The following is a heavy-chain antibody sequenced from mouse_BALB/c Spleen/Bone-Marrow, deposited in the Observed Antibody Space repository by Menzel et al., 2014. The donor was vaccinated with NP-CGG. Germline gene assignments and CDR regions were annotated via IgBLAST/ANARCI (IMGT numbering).Heavy chain of an antibody. CDR2: IYPSDSYT. CDR1: GYTFTSHW. D-gene: IGHD1-1*01. J-gene: IGHJ2*01. CDR3: TRSYGSSYEYYFDY. V-gene: IGHV1-69*02. Sequence: QVQLQQSGAELVRPGASVKPSCKASGYTFTSHWINWVKQRPGQGLEWIGNIYPSDSYTNYNQKFKDKATLTVDKSSSTAYMQLSSPTSEDSAVYYCTRSYGSSYEYYFDYWGQGTTLTVSS.